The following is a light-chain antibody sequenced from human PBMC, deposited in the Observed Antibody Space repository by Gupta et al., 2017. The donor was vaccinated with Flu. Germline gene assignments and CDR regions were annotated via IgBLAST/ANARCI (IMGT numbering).Light chain of an antibody. J-gene: IGKJ2*01. CDR2: GAY. V-gene: IGKV3-20*01. Sequence: PGTLSLSPGERATLSCRASQNVNSAYVAWYQQKPGQAPRLLIYGAYTRATGIPDRFSGSGSGTDFTLTISRLEPEDVAVYYCQRYGSSLTFGQGTKLQIK. CDR1: QNVNSAY. CDR3: QRYGSSLT.